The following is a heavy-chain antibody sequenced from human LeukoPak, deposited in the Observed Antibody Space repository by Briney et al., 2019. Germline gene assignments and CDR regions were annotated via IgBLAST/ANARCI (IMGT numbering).Heavy chain of an antibody. Sequence: PGWSLRLSCAASGFTFSTFSMSWVRQAPGKRLEWLSYISSTSRSTYYAASVKGRFIISRDNANNSLYLQLSGLKVEDTAVYYCARDRPPRPFDYWGPGVLVTVSS. D-gene: IGHD6-6*01. CDR2: ISSTSRST. V-gene: IGHV3-48*01. CDR1: GFTFSTFS. J-gene: IGHJ4*02. CDR3: ARDRPPRPFDY.